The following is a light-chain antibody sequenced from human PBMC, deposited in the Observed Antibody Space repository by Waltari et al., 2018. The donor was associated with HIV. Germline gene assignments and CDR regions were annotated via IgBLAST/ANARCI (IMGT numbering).Light chain of an antibody. CDR3: QQLRNSAT. Sequence: EIVLTQSPATLSLSPGERATLSCRASQSVSTYFAWYQQKPGQAPRLLIYDASNRATGIPARFSGSGSGTDFTLTISSLEPEDFAVYYCQQLRNSATFGQGTKLEMK. J-gene: IGKJ2*01. V-gene: IGKV3-11*01. CDR2: DAS. CDR1: QSVSTY.